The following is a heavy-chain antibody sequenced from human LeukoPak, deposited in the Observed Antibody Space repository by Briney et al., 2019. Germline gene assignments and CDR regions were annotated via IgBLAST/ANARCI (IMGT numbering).Heavy chain of an antibody. V-gene: IGHV4-39*01. J-gene: IGHJ4*02. CDR1: SGSITCTSYC. D-gene: IGHD6-13*01. Sequence: SETLSLTCPFSSGSITCTSYCWGWIRQPPGKGLEWIGGIIYSGNTFYNPSLKSRVTISVDTTKNQFSLKLTSVTAADTAVYFCGRHFYGSGYVVEHLGQGTLVTVSS. CDR3: GRHFYGSGYVVEH. CDR2: IIYSGNT.